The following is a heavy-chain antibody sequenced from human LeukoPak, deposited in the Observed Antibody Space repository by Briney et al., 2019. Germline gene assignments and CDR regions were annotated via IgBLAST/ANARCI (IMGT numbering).Heavy chain of an antibody. V-gene: IGHV5-51*01. Sequence: GESLKISCKGSGYSFTSYWIGWVRQMPGKGLEWMGIIYPGDSDTRYSPSFQGQVTISADKSISTAYLQWSSLKASDTAMYYCARAERYGGYVTALYVYWGQGTLVTVSS. CDR2: IYPGDSDT. CDR3: ARAERYGGYVTALYVY. J-gene: IGHJ4*02. D-gene: IGHD5-12*01. CDR1: GYSFTSYW.